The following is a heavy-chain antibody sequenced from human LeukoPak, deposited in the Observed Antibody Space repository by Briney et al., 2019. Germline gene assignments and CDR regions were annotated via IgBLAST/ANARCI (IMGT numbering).Heavy chain of an antibody. J-gene: IGHJ4*02. V-gene: IGHV4-39*01. CDR3: ARHVGGCSGGNCYSFGYFDY. CDR1: GGSISSSSYY. Sequence: SETLSLTCTVSGGSISSSSYYWGWIRQPPGKGLEWLGSISYSGSTYYNPSLKSRITISSDTSKNQFSLKLSSVTAADTAVYYRARHVGGCSGGNCYSFGYFDYWGQGTLVTVSS. D-gene: IGHD2-15*01. CDR2: ISYSGST.